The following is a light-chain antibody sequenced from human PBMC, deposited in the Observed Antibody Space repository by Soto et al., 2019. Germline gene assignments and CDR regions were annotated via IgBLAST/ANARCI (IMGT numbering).Light chain of an antibody. CDR1: STDVGGYDY. J-gene: IGLJ2*01. Sequence: QSALTQSASVSGSLGQSISISCTGTSTDVGGYDYVSWYQQHPGKAPRLMIYDVGNRPSGVSNRFSGSKSGNTASLTISGLQAEDEADYYCSSYTSTYTLIFGGGTKLTVL. V-gene: IGLV2-14*03. CDR2: DVG. CDR3: SSYTSTYTLI.